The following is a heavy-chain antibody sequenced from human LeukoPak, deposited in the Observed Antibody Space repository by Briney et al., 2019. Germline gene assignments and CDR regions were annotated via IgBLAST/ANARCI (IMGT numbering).Heavy chain of an antibody. CDR1: GFTFSSYG. J-gene: IGHJ4*02. D-gene: IGHD3-10*01. V-gene: IGHV3-30*03. Sequence: GGSLRLSCAASGFTFSSYGMHWVRQAPGKGLEWVAVISYDGNNKYYGDSVKGRFTISRDNAKNSLYLQMNSLRAEDTAVYYCARGDYYYGSGSYYNPYYFDYWGQGTLVTVSS. CDR2: ISYDGNNK. CDR3: ARGDYYYGSGSYYNPYYFDY.